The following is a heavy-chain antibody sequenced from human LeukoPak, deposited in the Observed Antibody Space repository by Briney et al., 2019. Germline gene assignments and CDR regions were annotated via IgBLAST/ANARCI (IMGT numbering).Heavy chain of an antibody. CDR3: AREQLWFGESAFDY. D-gene: IGHD3-10*01. Sequence: GGSLRLSCAASAFTFSSYGMNWVRQAPGKGLEWVSSISSSSSYIYYADSVKGRFTISRDNAKNSLYLQMNSLRAEDTAVYYCAREQLWFGESAFDYWGQGTLVTDSS. CDR2: ISSSSSYI. V-gene: IGHV3-21*01. CDR1: AFTFSSYG. J-gene: IGHJ4*02.